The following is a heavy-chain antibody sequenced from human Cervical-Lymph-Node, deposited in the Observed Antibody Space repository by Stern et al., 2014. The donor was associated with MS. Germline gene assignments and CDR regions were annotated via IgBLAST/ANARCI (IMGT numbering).Heavy chain of an antibody. D-gene: IGHD6-19*01. CDR3: ARGRGSDFDY. V-gene: IGHV4-59*01. J-gene: IGHJ4*02. Sequence: VQLEESGPGLVKPSETLSLTCTVSGDSITSYYWTWIRQPPGKGLEWIGYIYYSGSTNSNPSLKSRVTISIDTSKNQFSLKLTSVTAADTAVYYCARGRGSDFDYWGQGTLVTVSS. CDR1: GDSITSYY. CDR2: IYYSGST.